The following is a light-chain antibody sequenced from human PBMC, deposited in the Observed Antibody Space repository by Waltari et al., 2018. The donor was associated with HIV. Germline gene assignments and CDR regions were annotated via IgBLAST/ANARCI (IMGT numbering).Light chain of an antibody. Sequence: QSVLTQPPSVSGAPGQRVTMSCTGSSSNIGAGYDVHWYQQLPGTAPKLLIYGNTNRPSVVPDRFSGSKSGTSASLAITGLQAEDEADYYCQSYDSSLSGVVFGGGTKLTVL. CDR3: QSYDSSLSGVV. V-gene: IGLV1-40*01. J-gene: IGLJ2*01. CDR2: GNT. CDR1: SSNIGAGYD.